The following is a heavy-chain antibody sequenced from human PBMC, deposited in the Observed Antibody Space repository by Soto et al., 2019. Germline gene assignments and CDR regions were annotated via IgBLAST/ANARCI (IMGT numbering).Heavy chain of an antibody. CDR1: GGSFSGHF. CDR2: INRSGSA. J-gene: IGHJ4*02. D-gene: IGHD3-3*01. Sequence: KPSETLSLTCVVYGGSFSGHFWSWIRQPPGKGLEWIGEINRSGSANYNPSLKSRVTISVXXTKXXXXXKLTSXXAAXTAVYYCAGWAVGIMIFGVPKDYWSQGTQVTVS. CDR3: AGWAVGIMIFGVPKDY. V-gene: IGHV4-34*01.